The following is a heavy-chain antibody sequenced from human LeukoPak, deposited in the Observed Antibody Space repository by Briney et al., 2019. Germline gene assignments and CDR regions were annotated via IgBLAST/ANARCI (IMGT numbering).Heavy chain of an antibody. CDR2: INPNSGGT. D-gene: IGHD6-19*01. CDR1: GYTFTGYY. Sequence: ASVKVSCKASGYTFTGYYMHWVRQAPGQGLEWMGWINPNSGGTNYAQKFQGRVTMTRNTSISTAYMELSSLRSEDTAVYYCARVWSSGWWGNYWGQGTLVTVSS. V-gene: IGHV1-2*02. J-gene: IGHJ4*02. CDR3: ARVWSSGWWGNY.